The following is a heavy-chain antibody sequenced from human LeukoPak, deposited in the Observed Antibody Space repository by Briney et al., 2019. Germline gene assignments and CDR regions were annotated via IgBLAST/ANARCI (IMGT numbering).Heavy chain of an antibody. CDR3: ARGIPAVADTYGIDV. CDR2: IYYSGST. D-gene: IGHD6-19*01. J-gene: IGHJ6*02. V-gene: IGHV4-59*01. CDR1: GGSISSYY. Sequence: SETLSLTCTVSGGSISSYYWSWIRQPPGKGLEWIGYIYYSGSTNYNPSLKSRVTISVDTSKNQFSLKLSSVTAADTAVYYCARGIPAVADTYGIDVWGQGTTVTVSS.